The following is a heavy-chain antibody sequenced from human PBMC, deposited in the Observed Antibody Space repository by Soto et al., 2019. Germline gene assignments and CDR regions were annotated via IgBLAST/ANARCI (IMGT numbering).Heavy chain of an antibody. D-gene: IGHD3-10*01. V-gene: IGHV5-10-1*03. Sequence: EVQLVQSGAEVKKPGESLRISCKGSGYSFTTYWITWVRQMPGKGLEWMGKIDPSDSYVSYSPSFQGHVTISVDKSINTAFLQWSNLKASDTAMYYCARHYTSSGSYLLWGQGIPVTVSS. J-gene: IGHJ4*02. CDR3: ARHYTSSGSYLL. CDR2: IDPSDSYV. CDR1: GYSFTTYW.